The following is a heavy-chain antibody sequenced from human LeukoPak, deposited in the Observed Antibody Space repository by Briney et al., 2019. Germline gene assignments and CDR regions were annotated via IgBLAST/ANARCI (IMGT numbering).Heavy chain of an antibody. V-gene: IGHV4-34*01. CDR1: GGSFSGYY. CDR3: ARMTYSYGYLSAYYYYMDV. J-gene: IGHJ6*03. Sequence: PSETLSLTCAVYGGSFSGYYWSWIRQPPGKGLEWIGEINHSGSTNYNPSLKSRVTISVDTSKNQFSLKLSSVTAADTAVYYCARMTYSYGYLSAYYYYMDVWGKGTTVTVSS. D-gene: IGHD5-18*01. CDR2: INHSGST.